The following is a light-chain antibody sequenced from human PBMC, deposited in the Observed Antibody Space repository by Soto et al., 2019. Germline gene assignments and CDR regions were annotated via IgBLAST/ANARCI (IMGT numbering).Light chain of an antibody. Sequence: QSALTQPASVSGFPGQSITISCTGTSSDIGAHTYVSWFQQHPGKVPKVIIYNVSTRPSGISDRFSGSKSGNTVSLTISGLQAEDEADYYCSSYAGGFVVFGGGTKLTVL. CDR3: SSYAGGFVV. CDR1: SSDIGAHTY. V-gene: IGLV2-14*01. CDR2: NVS. J-gene: IGLJ2*01.